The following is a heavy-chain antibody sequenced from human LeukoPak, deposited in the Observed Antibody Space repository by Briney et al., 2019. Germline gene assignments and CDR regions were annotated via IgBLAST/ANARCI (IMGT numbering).Heavy chain of an antibody. CDR1: GVPIGSHY. V-gene: IGHV4-59*11. CDR2: VYNSGTT. J-gene: IGHJ4*02. CDR3: ARDAY. Sequence: PSETLSLTCTVSGVPIGSHYWSWIRQSPGKGLEWIGCVYNSGTTVYSPSLTGRVTISVDTSKNQYSLNLRSVTAADAAVYYCARDAYWGQGILVTVSS.